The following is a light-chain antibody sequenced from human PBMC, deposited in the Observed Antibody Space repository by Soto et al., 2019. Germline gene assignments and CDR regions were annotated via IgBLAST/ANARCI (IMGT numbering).Light chain of an antibody. CDR3: QQRSNWPPYT. V-gene: IGKV3-11*01. CDR2: DAS. Sequence: EIVLTQSPATLSLSPGERATLSCRASQSVSSYLAWYQQKPGQAPRLLIYDASNRATGIPARFSGSGSGTDFTLTISSPEPEDFAVYYCQQRSNWPPYTFGQGTKLAIK. J-gene: IGKJ2*01. CDR1: QSVSSY.